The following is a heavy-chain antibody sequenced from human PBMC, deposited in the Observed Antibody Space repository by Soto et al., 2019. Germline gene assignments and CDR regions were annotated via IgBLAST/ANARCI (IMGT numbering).Heavy chain of an antibody. CDR2: IIPIFGIA. V-gene: IGHV1-69*08. D-gene: IGHD2-2*01. CDR1: GGTFSRYS. CDR3: AREDRDRETGLVPAAIDGMDV. J-gene: IGHJ6*02. Sequence: QVQLVQSGAEVKKPGSSVKVSCKASGGTFSRYSITWVRQAPGHGLEWIGRIIPIFGIASYAQKFQGRATITADESTSTAYMALGRLISDDTAGYYCAREDRDRETGLVPAAIDGMDVWGQGTTVTVSS.